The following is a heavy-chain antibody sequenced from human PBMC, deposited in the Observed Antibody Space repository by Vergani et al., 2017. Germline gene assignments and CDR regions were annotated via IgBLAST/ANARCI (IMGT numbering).Heavy chain of an antibody. Sequence: DVHLAESGGGFFQPGGSLRLSCSASGFSFNSHWMHWVRQVPGKGLLWVSRIKSDGSITAYADSVKGLLTISRDNTQNTLYLQMNSLRVEDTGVYYCARARCIETCYMSNWLDSWGQGTLVTVSS. V-gene: IGHV3-74*03. J-gene: IGHJ5*01. CDR2: IKSDGSIT. CDR3: ARARCIETCYMSNWLDS. CDR1: GFSFNSHW. D-gene: IGHD3-9*01.